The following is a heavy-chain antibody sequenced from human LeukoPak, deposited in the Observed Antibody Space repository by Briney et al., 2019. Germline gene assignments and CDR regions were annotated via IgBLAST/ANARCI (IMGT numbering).Heavy chain of an antibody. Sequence: EASEKVSCKASGYTFTGYGISWVRQAPGQGLEWMGWISAYNGNTYYAQKLQGRVTMTTDTSTSTAYMELRSLRSDDTAVYYCARGGITMVRGVMRSSWFDPWGQGTLVTVSS. CDR1: GYTFTGYG. J-gene: IGHJ5*02. V-gene: IGHV1-18*01. CDR3: ARGGITMVRGVMRSSWFDP. CDR2: ISAYNGNT. D-gene: IGHD3-10*01.